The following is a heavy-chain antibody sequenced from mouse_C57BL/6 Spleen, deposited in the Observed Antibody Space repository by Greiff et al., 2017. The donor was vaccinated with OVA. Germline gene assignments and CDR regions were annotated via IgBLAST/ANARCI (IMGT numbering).Heavy chain of an antibody. CDR3: ARAPITTVVATTPFAY. CDR1: GYTFTSYG. V-gene: IGHV1-81*01. J-gene: IGHJ3*01. Sequence: QVQLKESGAELARPGASVKLSCKASGYTFTSYGISWVKQRTGQGLEWIGEIYPRSGNTYYNEKFKGKATLTADKSSSTAYMELRSLTSEDSAVYFCARAPITTVVATTPFAYWGQGTLVTVSA. CDR2: IYPRSGNT. D-gene: IGHD1-1*01.